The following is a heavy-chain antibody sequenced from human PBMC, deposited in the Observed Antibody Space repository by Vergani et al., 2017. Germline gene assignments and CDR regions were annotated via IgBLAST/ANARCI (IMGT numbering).Heavy chain of an antibody. CDR1: GGSFSGYY. J-gene: IGHJ6*03. Sequence: QVQLQQWGAGLLKPSETLSLTCAVYGGSFSGYYWSWIRQPPGKGLEWIGSIYYSGSTYYNPSLKSRVTISVDTSKNQFSLKLSSVTAADTAVYYCARQGGFWSGVPSNYYMDVWGKGP. V-gene: IGHV4-34*01. CDR2: IYYSGST. CDR3: ARQGGFWSGVPSNYYMDV. D-gene: IGHD3-3*01.